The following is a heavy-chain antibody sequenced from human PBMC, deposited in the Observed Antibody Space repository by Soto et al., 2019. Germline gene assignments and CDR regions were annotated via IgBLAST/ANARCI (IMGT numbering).Heavy chain of an antibody. Sequence: PGGYLRLSCAASGFTFSDYYKSWIRQAQGKGLEWVSCLTSSSSYTNYADSVKGRFTISRDNAKNSLYLQMNSLRAEDAAVYYCERDGLYSYGSDWGHGTRVTVSS. CDR3: ERDGLYSYGSD. V-gene: IGHV3-11*06. CDR1: GFTFSDYY. D-gene: IGHD5-18*01. CDR2: LTSSSSYT. J-gene: IGHJ4*01.